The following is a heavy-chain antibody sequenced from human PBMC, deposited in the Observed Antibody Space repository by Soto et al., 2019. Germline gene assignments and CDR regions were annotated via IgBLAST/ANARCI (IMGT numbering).Heavy chain of an antibody. D-gene: IGHD3-3*01. J-gene: IGHJ4*02. V-gene: IGHV3-7*01. CDR3: ARDGVGGYFDY. Sequence: EVQLVESGGGLVQPGGSLRLSCAVSGFSFSTYWLSWVRQAPGKGLEWVGNIKFDGSEKSYVDPVKGRFTISRDNAKNSLYLQMNNLRGEDSAVYDCARDGVGGYFDYWGRGTLVTVSS. CDR1: GFSFSTYW. CDR2: IKFDGSEK.